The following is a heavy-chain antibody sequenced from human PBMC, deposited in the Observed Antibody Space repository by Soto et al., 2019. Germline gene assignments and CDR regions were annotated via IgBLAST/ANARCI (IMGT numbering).Heavy chain of an antibody. D-gene: IGHD3-3*02. Sequence: EVQLVETGGGLIQPGGSLRLSCAVSGFTVSTNCMSWVRQAPGKGLEWVSALYSGGSTYYADSVKGRFTISRDNSKNTLHLQMNSLRAEDTALYYCARHRDAFSSTFDYWGQGTLVTVSS. CDR1: GFTVSTNC. CDR3: ARHRDAFSSTFDY. V-gene: IGHV3-53*02. CDR2: LYSGGST. J-gene: IGHJ4*02.